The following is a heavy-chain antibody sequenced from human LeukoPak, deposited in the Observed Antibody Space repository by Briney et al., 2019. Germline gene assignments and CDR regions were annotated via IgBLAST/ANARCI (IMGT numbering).Heavy chain of an antibody. CDR3: ARGRTTVTTKGITYYFDY. CDR1: GFTFSSYS. CDR2: INSDGSST. Sequence: GGSLRLSCAASGFTFSSYSMNWVRQAPGKGLVWVSHINSDGSSTTYADSVKGRFTISRDNAESTLYLQMNSLRAEDTAVYYCARGRTTVTTKGITYYFDYWGQGTLVTVSS. J-gene: IGHJ4*02. D-gene: IGHD4-17*01. V-gene: IGHV3-74*01.